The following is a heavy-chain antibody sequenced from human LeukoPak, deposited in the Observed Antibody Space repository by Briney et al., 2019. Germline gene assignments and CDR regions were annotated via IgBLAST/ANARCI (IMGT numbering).Heavy chain of an antibody. J-gene: IGHJ4*02. CDR3: GERGSGY. D-gene: IGHD1-26*01. CDR1: GFTFSTYW. Sequence: GGSLRLSCAASGFTFSTYWMTWVRQAPGKGLEWVGRTGNKANSYTTEYAASVKGRFTISRDDSKNSLYLQMNSLKTEDTAVYYCGERGSGYWGQGTLVTVSS. CDR2: TGNKANSYTT. V-gene: IGHV3-72*01.